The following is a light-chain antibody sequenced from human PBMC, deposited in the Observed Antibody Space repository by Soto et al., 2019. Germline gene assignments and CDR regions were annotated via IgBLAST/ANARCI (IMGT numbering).Light chain of an antibody. V-gene: IGKV3-15*01. Sequence: EIVMTQSPATLSVSPGERATLSCRASQSVSSNLAWYQQKPGQAPRLLIYGASTRATGIPARFSGSGSGTKFTLTISSLQSEEFAVYYCQQYNNWPLTFGGGTKVDIK. CDR1: QSVSSN. J-gene: IGKJ4*01. CDR3: QQYNNWPLT. CDR2: GAS.